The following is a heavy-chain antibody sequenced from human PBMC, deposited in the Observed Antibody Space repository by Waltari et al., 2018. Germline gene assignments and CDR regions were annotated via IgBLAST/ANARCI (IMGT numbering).Heavy chain of an antibody. V-gene: IGHV4-61*02. Sequence: QVQLQESGTVLVKPSQTLSLTCTVSGDSISSGTYFWSWIRQPAGKGLEGIGRIHGRCISNYNPSLSRRVTMSVETSKNQFSLSLTSVTAADTAIYYCAREEGSYGHWGLGTLVTVSS. CDR2: IHGRCIS. CDR1: GDSISSGTYF. J-gene: IGHJ4*02. D-gene: IGHD3-16*01. CDR3: AREEGSYGH.